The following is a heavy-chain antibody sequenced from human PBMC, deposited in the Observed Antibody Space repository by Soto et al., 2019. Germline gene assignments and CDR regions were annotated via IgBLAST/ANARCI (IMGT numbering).Heavy chain of an antibody. Sequence: ETLSLTCTVSGGSISSYYWSWIRQPPGKGLEWIGYIYYSGSTNYNPSLKSRVTISVDTSKNQFSLKLSSVTAADTAVYYCARENWNDGDFDYWGQGTLVTVSS. CDR2: IYYSGST. D-gene: IGHD1-1*01. V-gene: IGHV4-59*01. CDR1: GGSISSYY. CDR3: ARENWNDGDFDY. J-gene: IGHJ4*02.